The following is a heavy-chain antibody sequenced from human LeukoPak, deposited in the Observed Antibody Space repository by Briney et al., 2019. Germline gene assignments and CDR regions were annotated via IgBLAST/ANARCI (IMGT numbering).Heavy chain of an antibody. CDR3: ARIGYSSLSFDY. V-gene: IGHV3-7*01. CDR2: INQDGGQI. Sequence: GGSLRLSCVASGFTFSHYWMSWVRQAPGRGLEWVANINQDGGQIYYVDSVEGRFTISRDNPKNSVYLQVNSLRAEDTAVYYCARIGYSSLSFDYWGQGTLVTVSS. J-gene: IGHJ4*02. D-gene: IGHD6-6*01. CDR1: GFTFSHYW.